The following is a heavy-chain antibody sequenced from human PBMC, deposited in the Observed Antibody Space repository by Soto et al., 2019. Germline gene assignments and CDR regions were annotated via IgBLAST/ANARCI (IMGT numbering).Heavy chain of an antibody. CDR2: INHSGST. CDR1: GGSFSGYY. D-gene: IGHD6-6*01. CDR3: ARGVLVIAARRPYDY. Sequence: PSETLSLTCAVYGGSFSGYYCSLFLQPQGKGLEWIGEINHSGSTNYNPSLKSRVTISVDTSKNQFSLKLSSVTAADTAVYYCARGVLVIAARRPYDYWGQGTLVTVSS. J-gene: IGHJ4*02. V-gene: IGHV4-34*01.